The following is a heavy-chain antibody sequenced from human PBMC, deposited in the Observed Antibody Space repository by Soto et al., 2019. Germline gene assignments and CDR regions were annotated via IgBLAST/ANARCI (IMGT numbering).Heavy chain of an antibody. J-gene: IGHJ4*02. CDR2: ISHNGVST. CDR1: GFAINSYS. CDR3: VKDRWVDY. V-gene: IGHV3-64D*06. D-gene: IGHD1-26*01. Sequence: GGSLRLSCSVSGFAINSYSIHWVRQAPWKGLEYVSSISHNGVSTYYADSVKGRFTISRDNSKNTLYLQMSSLRTEDTAVYYCVKDRWVDYWGQGTLVNGS.